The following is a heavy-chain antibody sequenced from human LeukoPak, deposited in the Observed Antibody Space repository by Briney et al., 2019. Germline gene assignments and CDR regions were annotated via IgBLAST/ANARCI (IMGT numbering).Heavy chain of an antibody. CDR1: GFTFSSYW. CDR2: INSDGSST. J-gene: IGHJ4*02. D-gene: IGHD5-12*01. CDR3: AVPNHQYGGYVNYFDY. V-gene: IGHV3-74*01. Sequence: GGFLRLSCAASGFTFSSYWMHWVRQAPGKGLVWVSRINSDGSSTSYADSVKGRFTISRDNAKNTLYLQMNSLRAEDTAVYYCAVPNHQYGGYVNYFDYWGQGTLVTVSS.